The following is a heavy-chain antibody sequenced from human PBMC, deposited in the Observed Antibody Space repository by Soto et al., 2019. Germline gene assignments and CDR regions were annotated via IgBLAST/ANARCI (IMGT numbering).Heavy chain of an antibody. Sequence: QVQLQESGPGLVKPSDTLSLTCAVSGYSISSSNWWGWIRQPPGKGLEWIGYIYYSGTTYYNPSLKSGVSMSVDTSMIKLFLKLTSVPAVDTAVYYCARRAIQGPIASWGQGTLVTVSS. CDR3: ARRAIQGPIAS. CDR2: IYYSGTT. CDR1: GYSISSSNW. V-gene: IGHV4-28*01. J-gene: IGHJ4*02.